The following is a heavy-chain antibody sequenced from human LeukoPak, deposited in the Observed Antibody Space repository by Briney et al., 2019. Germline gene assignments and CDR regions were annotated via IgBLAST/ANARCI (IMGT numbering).Heavy chain of an antibody. Sequence: GGSLRLSCAASGFTFSSYAMSWVRQAPGKGLEWVSAIIGSGGSTYYADSVKGRFTISRDNSKNTLYLQMNSLRAEDTAVYYCAKKPGLAVAGWVDYWGQGTLVTVSS. V-gene: IGHV3-23*01. CDR1: GFTFSSYA. CDR2: IIGSGGST. J-gene: IGHJ4*02. D-gene: IGHD6-19*01. CDR3: AKKPGLAVAGWVDY.